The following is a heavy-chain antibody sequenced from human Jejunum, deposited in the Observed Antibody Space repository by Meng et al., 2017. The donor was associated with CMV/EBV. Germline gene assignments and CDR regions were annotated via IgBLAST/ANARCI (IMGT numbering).Heavy chain of an antibody. V-gene: IGHV3-7*01. CDR3: ARQAGTY. D-gene: IGHD6-13*01. J-gene: IGHJ4*02. CDR2: IKEDGGEE. CDR1: GFPFGYDW. Sequence: LSCVGSGFPFGYDWMSWVRQAPGKGLECVANIKEDGGEEYYVDSVKGRFTISRDNAKNSLYLQMNSLRAEDTAVYYCARQAGTYWGQGTEVTVSS.